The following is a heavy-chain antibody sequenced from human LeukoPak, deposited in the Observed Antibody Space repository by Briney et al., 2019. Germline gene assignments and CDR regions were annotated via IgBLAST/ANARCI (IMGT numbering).Heavy chain of an antibody. CDR1: GFTFSSYS. D-gene: IGHD4-23*01. CDR2: ISSSSSTI. J-gene: IGHJ4*02. CDR3: ARELRDYGGNPRGGYFDY. Sequence: GGSLRLSCAASGFTFSSYSMNWVRQAPGKGLEWVSYISSSSSTIYYADSVKGRFTISRDNAKNSLYLQMNSLRAEDTAVYYCARELRDYGGNPRGGYFDYWGQGTLVTVSS. V-gene: IGHV3-48*04.